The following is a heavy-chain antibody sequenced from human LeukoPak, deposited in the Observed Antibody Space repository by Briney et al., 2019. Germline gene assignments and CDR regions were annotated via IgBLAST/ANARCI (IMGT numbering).Heavy chain of an antibody. V-gene: IGHV3-7*01. D-gene: IGHD2-15*01. J-gene: IGHJ4*02. CDR1: GFTFSSNL. CDR2: IRQDGSDK. Sequence: GGSLRLSCAASGFTFSSNLMSWVRPAPGKGLEWVANIRQDGSDKYYMDSVKGRFTISRDNAKNSLSLQMNSLRAEDTAVYYCARDRDCGDGGCYPHFDYWGRGVQVTVSS. CDR3: ARDRDCGDGGCYPHFDY.